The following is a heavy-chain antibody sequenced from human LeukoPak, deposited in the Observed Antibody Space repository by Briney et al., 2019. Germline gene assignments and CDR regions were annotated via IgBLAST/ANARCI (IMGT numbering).Heavy chain of an antibody. D-gene: IGHD5-18*01. CDR2: IYYSGSI. J-gene: IGHJ4*02. V-gene: IGHV4-59*01. Sequence: SETXSXTXTXXGGSISSYYWSWIRQPPGKGLEWIGYIYYSGSIKYNPSLKSRVTMSVDTSKNQFSLKLSSVTAADTAVYYCARGSWIQSSPAIYYFDYWGQGTLVTVSS. CDR1: GGSISSYY. CDR3: ARGSWIQSSPAIYYFDY.